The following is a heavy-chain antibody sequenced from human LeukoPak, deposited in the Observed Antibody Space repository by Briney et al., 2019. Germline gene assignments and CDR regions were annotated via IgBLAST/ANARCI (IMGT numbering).Heavy chain of an antibody. Sequence: ESGPTLVKPTRTLTLTCTFSGFSLSTSAVGVGWIRQPPGKALEWLALIYWDDDKRYSPSLKSRLTITKDTSKNQVVLAMSNMDPVDTATYYCAHRNPQSMAYYFDYWGQGTLVTVSS. CDR1: GFSLSTSAVG. V-gene: IGHV2-5*02. CDR2: IYWDDDK. D-gene: IGHD2/OR15-2a*01. J-gene: IGHJ4*02. CDR3: AHRNPQSMAYYFDY.